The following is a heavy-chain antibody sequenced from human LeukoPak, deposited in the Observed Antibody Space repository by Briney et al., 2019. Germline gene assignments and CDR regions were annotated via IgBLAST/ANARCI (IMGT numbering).Heavy chain of an antibody. CDR3: ARDRGQLRYFDWLLYARWGVHPAPH. V-gene: IGHV3-7*01. Sequence: GGSLRLSCAASGFTFSSYWMSWVRQAPGKGLEWVANIKQDGSEKYYVDSVKGRFTISRDNAKNSLYLQMNSLRAEDTAVYYCARDRGQLRYFDWLLYARWGVHPAPHWGQGTLVTVSS. CDR2: IKQDGSEK. J-gene: IGHJ4*02. CDR1: GFTFSSYW. D-gene: IGHD3-9*01.